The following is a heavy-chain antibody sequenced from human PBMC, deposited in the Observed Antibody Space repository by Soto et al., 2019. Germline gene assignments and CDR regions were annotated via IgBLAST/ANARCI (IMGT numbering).Heavy chain of an antibody. CDR3: ASEESAADAFDI. D-gene: IGHD6-13*01. Sequence: GGSLRLSCAASGFTFSSYWMHWVRQAPGKGLVWVSRMNRDGSSTSNADSVKGRFAISRDNAKNTLYLQMDSLRAEDAAVYYCASEESAADAFDIWGQGTMVTVSS. V-gene: IGHV3-74*01. CDR2: MNRDGSST. CDR1: GFTFSSYW. J-gene: IGHJ3*02.